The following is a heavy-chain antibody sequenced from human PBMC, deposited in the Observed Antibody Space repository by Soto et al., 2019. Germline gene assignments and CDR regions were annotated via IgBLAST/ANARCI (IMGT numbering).Heavy chain of an antibody. Sequence: GGSLRLSCAASGFTVSSNYMSWVRQAPGKGLEWVSVIYSGGSTYYADSVKGRFTISRDNSKNTLYLQMNSLRAEDTAVYYCARAPGDDPIAAAGTFDYWGQGTLVTVS. V-gene: IGHV3-53*01. CDR3: ARAPGDDPIAAAGTFDY. CDR1: GFTVSSNY. CDR2: IYSGGST. J-gene: IGHJ4*02. D-gene: IGHD6-13*01.